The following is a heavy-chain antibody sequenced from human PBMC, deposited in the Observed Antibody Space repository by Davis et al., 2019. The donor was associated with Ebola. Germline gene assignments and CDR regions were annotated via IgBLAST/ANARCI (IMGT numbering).Heavy chain of an antibody. V-gene: IGHV1-69*02. CDR3: ATCSGGSCYSLYYYGMDV. CDR1: GGTFSSYT. J-gene: IGHJ6*04. CDR2: IIPILGIA. Sequence: SVKVSCKASGGTFSSYTISWVRQAPGQGLEWMGRIIPILGIANYAQKFQGRVTITADKSTSTAYMELSSLRSEDTAVYYCATCSGGSCYSLYYYGMDVWGKGTTVTVSS. D-gene: IGHD2-15*01.